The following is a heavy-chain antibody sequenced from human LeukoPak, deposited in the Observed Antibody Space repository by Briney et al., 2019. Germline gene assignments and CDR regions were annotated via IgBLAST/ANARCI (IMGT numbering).Heavy chain of an antibody. CDR1: GFTFSSYA. D-gene: IGHD3-10*01. V-gene: IGHV3-30*04. Sequence: GRSLRLSCAASGFTFSSYAMRWVRQAPGKGLEWVAVISYDGSNKYYADSVKGRFTISRDNSKNTLYLQMNSLRAEDTAVYYCARNYYGSGSYYNLGYWGQGTLVTVSS. J-gene: IGHJ4*02. CDR3: ARNYYGSGSYYNLGY. CDR2: ISYDGSNK.